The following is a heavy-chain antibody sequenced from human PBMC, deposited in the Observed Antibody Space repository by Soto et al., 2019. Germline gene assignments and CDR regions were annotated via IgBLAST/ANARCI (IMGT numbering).Heavy chain of an antibody. CDR2: ISSSSSYI. D-gene: IGHD3-10*01. Sequence: GGSLRLSCAASGFTFSSYSMNWVRQAPGKGLEWVSSISSSSSYIYYTDSVKGRFTISRDNAKNSLYLQMNSLRAEDTAVYYCARDNLMVRGVIIDWGQGTLVTVSS. CDR1: GFTFSSYS. J-gene: IGHJ4*02. CDR3: ARDNLMVRGVIID. V-gene: IGHV3-21*01.